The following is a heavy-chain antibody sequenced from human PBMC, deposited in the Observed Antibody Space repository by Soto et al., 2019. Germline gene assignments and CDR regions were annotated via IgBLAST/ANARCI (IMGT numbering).Heavy chain of an antibody. D-gene: IGHD3-10*01. J-gene: IGHJ5*02. CDR3: ARERYYYGSGSHVTNWFDP. CDR1: GSTFTIYY. Sequence: DSVKVSFKTSGSTFTIYYMHCVRQVPPQRLEWMGIINPSGGSTSYAQKFQGRVTMTRDTSTSTVYMELSSLRSEDTAVYYCARERYYYGSGSHVTNWFDPWGQGTLVTVSS. CDR2: INPSGGST. V-gene: IGHV1-46*01.